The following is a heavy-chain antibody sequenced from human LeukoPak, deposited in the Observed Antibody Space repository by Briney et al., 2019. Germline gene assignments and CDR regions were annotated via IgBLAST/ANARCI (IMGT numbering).Heavy chain of an antibody. CDR2: INHSGST. Sequence: PSETLSLTCAVYGGSFSGYYWSWIRQPPGKGLEWIGEINHSGSTNYNPSLESRVSMSVDTSKNQFSLNLSSVTAADTALYYCARDSGTTGEVKFDPWGQGTLVTVSS. CDR3: ARDSGTTGEVKFDP. D-gene: IGHD3-10*01. J-gene: IGHJ5*02. CDR1: GGSFSGYY. V-gene: IGHV4-34*01.